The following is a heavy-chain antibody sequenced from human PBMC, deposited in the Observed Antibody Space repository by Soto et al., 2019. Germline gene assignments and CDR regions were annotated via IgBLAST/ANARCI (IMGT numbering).Heavy chain of an antibody. D-gene: IGHD2-2*01. CDR2: IKQDGREK. J-gene: IGHJ4*02. V-gene: IGHV3-7*03. CDR1: GFTFSSYW. Sequence: GGSLRLSCAASGFTFSSYWRSWVRQAPGKGLEWVANIKQDGREKYYVASVKGQFHISRDNAKNSLYVKMNSLRAKDKDVYYCARAPYQLLLIDYWGQGTLVTVSS. CDR3: ARAPYQLLLIDY.